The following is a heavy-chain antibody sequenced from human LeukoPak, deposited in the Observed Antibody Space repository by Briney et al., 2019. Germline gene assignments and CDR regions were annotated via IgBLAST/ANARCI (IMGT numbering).Heavy chain of an antibody. D-gene: IGHD3-16*01. Sequence: SETLSLTCTVSGGXISSYYCSWIRQPAGKGQEWLGHIYTSGSTNYNPSFKSRVTMSVDTSKNKFSLKLSSVTAADTAVYYCARAGGDLNLDYWGQGTLVTVSS. CDR3: ARAGGDLNLDY. CDR1: GGXISSYY. CDR2: IYTSGST. J-gene: IGHJ4*02. V-gene: IGHV4-4*07.